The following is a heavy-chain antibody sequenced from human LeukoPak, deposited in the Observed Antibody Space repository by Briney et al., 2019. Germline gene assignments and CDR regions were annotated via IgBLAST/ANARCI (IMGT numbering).Heavy chain of an antibody. CDR2: IYTSGST. Sequence: PSETLSLTCTVSGGSISSGSYYWSWIRQPAGKGLEWIGRIYTSGSTNYNPSLKSRVTISVDTSKNQFSLKLSSVTAADTAVYYCAREQLSNCSSTSCYPRAYYNWFDPWGQGTLVTVSS. V-gene: IGHV4-61*02. CDR3: AREQLSNCSSTSCYPRAYYNWFDP. J-gene: IGHJ5*02. D-gene: IGHD2-2*01. CDR1: GGSISSGSYY.